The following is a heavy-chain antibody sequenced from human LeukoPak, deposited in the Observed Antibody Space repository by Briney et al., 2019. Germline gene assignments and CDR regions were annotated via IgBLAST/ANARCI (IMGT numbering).Heavy chain of an antibody. J-gene: IGHJ3*02. CDR3: ARDRQATTAYDAFDI. CDR2: INHSGST. Sequence: SETLSLTCAVFRESYSGYYWTWIRQPPGRGLEWIGEINHSGSTSYNPSLKSRVSISVDTSKIQFSLKLTSVTAADTAVYYCARDRQATTAYDAFDIWGRGTMVTVSS. V-gene: IGHV4-34*01. D-gene: IGHD4-17*01. CDR1: RESYSGYY.